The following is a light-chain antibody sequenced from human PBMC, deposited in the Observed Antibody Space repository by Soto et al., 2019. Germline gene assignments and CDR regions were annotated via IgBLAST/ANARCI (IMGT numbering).Light chain of an antibody. J-gene: IGKJ1*01. CDR3: QHYYWSLTWT. CDR2: GAS. Sequence: EIVLTQSPGTLSLSPGERATLSCRASQTISSSFLAWYQQKRGQAPRLLIYGASTKATGVPDRFSGSGSGTDFTLTISDLEAEDFVVYYCQHYYWSLTWTFGQGTKVEI. V-gene: IGKV3-20*01. CDR1: QTISSSF.